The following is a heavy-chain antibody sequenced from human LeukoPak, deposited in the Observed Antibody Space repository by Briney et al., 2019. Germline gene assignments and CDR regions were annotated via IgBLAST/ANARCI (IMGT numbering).Heavy chain of an antibody. CDR3: ARDRWFGESHLYYFDY. Sequence: PGGSLRLSCAASGFTFSCYSMNCVRQAPGKGLEWGSSIISSSSYIYYAGSVKGRFTISRDNAKTSLYLQMNSLRAEDTAVYYCARDRWFGESHLYYFDYWGQGTLVTVSS. V-gene: IGHV3-21*01. J-gene: IGHJ4*02. D-gene: IGHD3-10*01. CDR1: GFTFSCYS. CDR2: IISSSSYI.